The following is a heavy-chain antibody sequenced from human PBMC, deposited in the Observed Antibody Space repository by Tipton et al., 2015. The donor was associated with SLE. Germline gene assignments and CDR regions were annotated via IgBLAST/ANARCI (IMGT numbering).Heavy chain of an antibody. D-gene: IGHD1-26*01. V-gene: IGHV1-18*01. CDR3: ARDWMPYSGSYGPGGYFDL. J-gene: IGHJ2*01. CDR2: IGAYNGNT. Sequence: QSGPEVKKPGASVKVSRKASGYTFTSYGISWVRQAPGQGLEWMGWIGAYNGNTNYAQKLQGRVTMTTDTSTSTAYMELSRLRSDDTAVYYCARDWMPYSGSYGPGGYFDLWGRGTLVTVSS. CDR1: GYTFTSYG.